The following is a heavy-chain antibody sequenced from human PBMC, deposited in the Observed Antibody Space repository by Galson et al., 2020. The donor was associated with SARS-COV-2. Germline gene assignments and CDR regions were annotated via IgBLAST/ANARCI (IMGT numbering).Heavy chain of an antibody. CDR3: ARDGSSGWFEYFQH. J-gene: IGHJ1*01. D-gene: IGHD6-19*01. CDR1: GGSISSGSYY. Sequence: SETLSLTCTVSGGSISSGSYYCSWIRQPAGKGLEWIGRIYTSGSTNYNPSLKSRVTISVDTSKNQFSLKLTSVTAADTAVYYCARDGSSGWFEYFQHWGQGTLVTVSS. V-gene: IGHV4-61*02. CDR2: IYTSGST.